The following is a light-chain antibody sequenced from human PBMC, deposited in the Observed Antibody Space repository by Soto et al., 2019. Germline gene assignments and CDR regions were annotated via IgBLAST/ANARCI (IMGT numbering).Light chain of an antibody. Sequence: QSALTQPPSASWSPGQSVTISCTGTSSDVGGYNYVSWYQQHPGKAPKLMIYEVSKRPSGVPDRFSGSKSGNTASLTVSGLQAEDEADYYCTSYAGDNRLGVLGGGTKLTVL. CDR3: TSYAGDNRLGV. V-gene: IGLV2-8*01. CDR1: SSDVGGYNY. J-gene: IGLJ3*02. CDR2: EVS.